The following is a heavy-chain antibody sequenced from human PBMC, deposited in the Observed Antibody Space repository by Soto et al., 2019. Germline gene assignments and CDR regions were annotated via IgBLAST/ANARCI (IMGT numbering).Heavy chain of an antibody. CDR3: AVGVAATQPFDY. J-gene: IGHJ4*02. Sequence: ASVKVSGKASGYTFTSYGISWVRQAPGQGLEWMGWISAYNGNTNYAQKLQGRVTMTTDTSTSTAYMELRSLRSDDTAVYYCAVGVAATQPFDYWGQGTLVTVSS. CDR2: ISAYNGNT. V-gene: IGHV1-18*04. D-gene: IGHD2-15*01. CDR1: GYTFTSYG.